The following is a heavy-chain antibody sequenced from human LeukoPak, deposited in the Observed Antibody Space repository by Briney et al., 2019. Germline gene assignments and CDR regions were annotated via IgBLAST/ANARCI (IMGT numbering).Heavy chain of an antibody. CDR2: ISSSSSTI. CDR1: GFTFSSYS. D-gene: IGHD3-10*01. Sequence: GGSLRLSCAASGFTFSSYSMNWARQAPGKGLEWVSYISSSSSTIYYADSVKGRFTISRDNAKNSLYLQMNSLRAEDTAVYYCARETYYYGSGSYPHYYYMDVWGKGTTVTVSS. J-gene: IGHJ6*03. V-gene: IGHV3-48*04. CDR3: ARETYYYGSGSYPHYYYMDV.